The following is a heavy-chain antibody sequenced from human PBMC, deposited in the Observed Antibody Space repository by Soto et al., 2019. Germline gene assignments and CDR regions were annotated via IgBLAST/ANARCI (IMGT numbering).Heavy chain of an antibody. CDR1: GNSFTRYW. Sequence: PGESLTISCTCSGNSFTRYWIGWVRQMPGKGLEWMGIIYPGDSDTRYSPSFQGQVTISADKSISTAYLQWSSLKASDTAMYYCARHKEGSSDGMDVWGQGTTVTVSS. V-gene: IGHV5-51*01. D-gene: IGHD6-6*01. CDR2: IYPGDSDT. J-gene: IGHJ6*02. CDR3: ARHKEGSSDGMDV.